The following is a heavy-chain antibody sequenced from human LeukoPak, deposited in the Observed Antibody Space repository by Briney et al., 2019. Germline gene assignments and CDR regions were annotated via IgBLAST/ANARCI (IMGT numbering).Heavy chain of an antibody. CDR2: INHSGST. CDR3: AREDSIYDYVWGSYRLGRRYFDY. CDR1: GGSFSGYY. Sequence: SETLSLTCAVYGGSFSGYYWSWIRQPPGKGLEWIGEINHSGSTNYNPSLKSRVTISVDTSKNQFSLKLSSVTAADTAVYYCAREDSIYDYVWGSYRLGRRYFDYWGQGTLVIVSS. V-gene: IGHV4-34*01. J-gene: IGHJ4*02. D-gene: IGHD3-16*02.